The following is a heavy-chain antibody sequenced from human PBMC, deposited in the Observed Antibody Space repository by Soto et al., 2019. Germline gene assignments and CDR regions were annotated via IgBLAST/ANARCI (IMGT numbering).Heavy chain of an antibody. CDR3: ARQEYSTTWYLNY. D-gene: IGHD6-13*01. CDR1: GFTFSAYA. V-gene: IGHV3-23*01. Sequence: EVQLLESGGGVVQPGGSLRLSCAASGFTFSAYAMTWVRQAPGKGLEWVSLISGSGGATYYADSVKGRFTISRDNSKNTLYMPMNSLRAEDTAVYYGARQEYSTTWYLNYWGQGNLVTVAT. CDR2: ISGSGGAT. J-gene: IGHJ4*02.